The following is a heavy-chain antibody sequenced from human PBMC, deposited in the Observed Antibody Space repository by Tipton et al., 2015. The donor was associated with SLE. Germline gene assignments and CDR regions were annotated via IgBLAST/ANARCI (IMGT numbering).Heavy chain of an antibody. CDR1: GGSISSSSYY. CDR2: IYYSGST. J-gene: IGHJ4*02. D-gene: IGHD2-15*01. V-gene: IGHV4-39*07. CDR3: ASQNGEGYCSCGSCPGD. Sequence: TLSLTCTVSGGSISSSSYYWGWIRQPPGKGLEWIGSIYYSGSTYYNPSLKSRVTISVDTSKNQFSLKLSSVTAADTAVYYCASQNGEGYCSCGSCPGDWGQGTLVTVSS.